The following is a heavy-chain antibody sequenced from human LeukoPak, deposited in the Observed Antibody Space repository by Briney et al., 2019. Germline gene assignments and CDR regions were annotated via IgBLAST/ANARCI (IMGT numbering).Heavy chain of an antibody. CDR2: ISSGSNTI. CDR1: GFTFSDYA. CDR3: VRRASTDYYYYYGMDV. D-gene: IGHD2-2*01. J-gene: IGHJ6*02. Sequence: GGSLILSCAASGFTFSDYALNWVRQAPGKGLEWVSYISSGSNTIYYADSVKGRFTISRDNAKNLLYLQMNSLRAEDTAVYYCVRRASTDYYYYYGMDVWGQGTTVTVSS. V-gene: IGHV3-48*01.